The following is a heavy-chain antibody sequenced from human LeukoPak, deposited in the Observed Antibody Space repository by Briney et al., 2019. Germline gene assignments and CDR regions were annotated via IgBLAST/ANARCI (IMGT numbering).Heavy chain of an antibody. CDR3: ARDLGVTVTTAFDI. J-gene: IGHJ3*02. D-gene: IGHD4-17*01. V-gene: IGHV1-2*02. Sequence: ASVKVSCKASGYTFTGYYMHWVRQAPGQGLEWMGWINPNSGGTNYAQKFQGRVTMTRDTSVSTAYMELSRLRSDDTAVYYCARDLGVTVTTAFDIWGQGTMVTVSS. CDR2: INPNSGGT. CDR1: GYTFTGYY.